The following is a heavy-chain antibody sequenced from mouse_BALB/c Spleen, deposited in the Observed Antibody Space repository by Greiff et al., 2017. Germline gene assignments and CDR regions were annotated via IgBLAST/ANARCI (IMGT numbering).Heavy chain of an antibody. J-gene: IGHJ4*01. Sequence: EVNVVESGGGLVQPGGSRKLSCAASGFTFSSFGMHWVRQAPEKGLEWVAYISSGSSTIYYADTVKGRFTISRDNPKNTLFLQMTSLRSEDTAMYYCARYPFYAMDYWGQGTSVTVSS. CDR2: ISSGSSTI. CDR3: ARYPFYAMDY. V-gene: IGHV5-17*02. CDR1: GFTFSSFG.